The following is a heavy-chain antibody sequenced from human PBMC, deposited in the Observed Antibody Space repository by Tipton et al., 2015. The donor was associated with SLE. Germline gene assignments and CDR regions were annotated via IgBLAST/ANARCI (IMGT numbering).Heavy chain of an antibody. D-gene: IGHD6-6*01. J-gene: IGHJ6*02. CDR2: IYTSGST. Sequence: TLSLTCTVSGGSISSGSYYWSWIRQPAGKGLEWIGRIYTSGSTNYNPSLKSRVTISVDTSKNQFSLKLSSVTAADTAVYYCARHKSSSYYYGMDVWGQGTTATVSS. CDR1: GGSISSGSYY. V-gene: IGHV4-61*02. CDR3: ARHKSSSYYYGMDV.